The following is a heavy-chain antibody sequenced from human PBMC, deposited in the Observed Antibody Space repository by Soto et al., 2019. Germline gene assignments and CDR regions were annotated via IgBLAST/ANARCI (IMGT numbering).Heavy chain of an antibody. Sequence: EVQLVESGGGLVQPGGSLRLSCAASGFTFSSYAMYWVRQAPGKGLEYVSAISSNGGSTSYANSVKGRFTISRDKSKNTLYLKMGSLRAEDMAVYYCARGARGAVAGTYSFDYWGQGTLVTVSS. CDR2: ISSNGGST. CDR3: ARGARGAVAGTYSFDY. CDR1: GFTFSSYA. V-gene: IGHV3-64*01. D-gene: IGHD6-19*01. J-gene: IGHJ4*02.